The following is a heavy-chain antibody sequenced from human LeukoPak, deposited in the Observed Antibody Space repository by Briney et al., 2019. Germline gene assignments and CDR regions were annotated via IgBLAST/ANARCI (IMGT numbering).Heavy chain of an antibody. D-gene: IGHD1-26*01. CDR1: GFTFSSYG. CDR3: AKGSPFDY. CDR2: IPYDGSNK. V-gene: IGHV3-30*18. J-gene: IGHJ4*02. Sequence: GRSLRLSCAASGFTFSSYGMHWVRQAPGKGLEWVAVIPYDGSNKYYADSVKGRFTISRDNSKNTLYLQMNSLRAEDTAVYYCAKGSPFDYWGQGTLVTVSS.